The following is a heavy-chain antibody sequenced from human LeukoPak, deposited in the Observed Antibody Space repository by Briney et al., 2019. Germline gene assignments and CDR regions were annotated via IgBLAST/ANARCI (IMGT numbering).Heavy chain of an antibody. CDR3: ARARRDDFWSGNYGMDV. CDR1: GGSFSGYY. V-gene: IGHV4-34*01. J-gene: IGHJ6*02. CDR2: INHSGST. D-gene: IGHD3-3*01. Sequence: PSETPSLTCAVYGGSFSGYYWSWIRQPPGKGLEWMGEINHSGSTNYNPSLKSRVTISVDTSKNQFSLKLSSVTAADTAVYYCARARRDDFWSGNYGMDVWGQGTTVTVSS.